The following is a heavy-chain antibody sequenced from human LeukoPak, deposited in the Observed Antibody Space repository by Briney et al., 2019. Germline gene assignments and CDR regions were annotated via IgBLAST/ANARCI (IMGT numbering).Heavy chain of an antibody. V-gene: IGHV1-46*01. CDR3: ASSPLYDSSGYYAPGDY. CDR2: INPSGGST. J-gene: IGHJ4*02. D-gene: IGHD3-22*01. CDR1: GYTFTSYY. Sequence: ASVKVSCKASGYTFTSYYMHWVRQAPGQGLEWMGIINPSGGSTSYAQKFQGRVTMTRDMSTSTVYMELSSLRSEYTAVYYCASSPLYDSSGYYAPGDYWGQGTLVTVSS.